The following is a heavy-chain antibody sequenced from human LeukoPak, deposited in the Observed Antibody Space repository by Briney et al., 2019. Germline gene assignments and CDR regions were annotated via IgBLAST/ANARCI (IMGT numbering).Heavy chain of an antibody. Sequence: GRSLRLSCAASGFTFDDYAMHWVRQAPGKGLEWVSGISWNSGSIGYADSVKGRFTISRDNAKNSLYLQMNSLRAEDTALYYCAKGPYGWYEYFQHWGQGTLVTVSS. CDR2: ISWNSGSI. V-gene: IGHV3-9*01. CDR3: AKGPYGWYEYFQH. D-gene: IGHD6-19*01. CDR1: GFTFDDYA. J-gene: IGHJ1*01.